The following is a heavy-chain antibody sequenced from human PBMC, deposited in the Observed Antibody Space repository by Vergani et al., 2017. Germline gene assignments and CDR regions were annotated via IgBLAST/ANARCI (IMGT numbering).Heavy chain of an antibody. CDR2: ISYDGSNK. J-gene: IGHJ5*02. Sequence: QVQLVESGGGVVQPGRSLRLSCAASGFTFSSYAMHWVRQAPGKGLEWVAVISYDGSNKYYADSVKGRFTISRDNSKNTLYLQMNSLRAEDTAVYYCARADHIVVVTAIPSWFDPWGQGTLVTVSS. D-gene: IGHD2-21*02. CDR3: ARADHIVVVTAIPSWFDP. V-gene: IGHV3-30*01. CDR1: GFTFSSYA.